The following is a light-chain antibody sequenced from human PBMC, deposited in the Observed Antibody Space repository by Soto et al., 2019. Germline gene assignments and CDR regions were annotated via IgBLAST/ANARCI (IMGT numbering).Light chain of an antibody. V-gene: IGLV2-14*01. CDR1: SSDVGGYNY. CDR3: SSYTGSTTLHYV. J-gene: IGLJ1*01. Sequence: QSALAPRASGSGSPGQSITISCTGTSSDVGGYNYVSWYQQHPGKAPKLLIYDVSNRPSGASNRFSGSKSGNTASLTISGLQAEDEADYYCSSYTGSTTLHYVFGTGTKVTVL. CDR2: DVS.